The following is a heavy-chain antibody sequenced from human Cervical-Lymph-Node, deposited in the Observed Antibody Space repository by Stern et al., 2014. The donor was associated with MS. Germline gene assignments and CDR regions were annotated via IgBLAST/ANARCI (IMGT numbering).Heavy chain of an antibody. V-gene: IGHV4-39*01. CDR1: GGSISSNTYY. Sequence: QVQLQESGPGLVKPSETLSLTCTVSGGSISSNTYYWGWIRQPPGKGLEWIGSIFYSGGTHSNPSLKSRVPIPVDTSKTQFSLILSSVTAADTAIYYCARHQRAMITLRLGHFDPWGQGTLVTVSS. D-gene: IGHD2-15*01. CDR3: ARHQRAMITLRLGHFDP. CDR2: IFYSGGT. J-gene: IGHJ5*02.